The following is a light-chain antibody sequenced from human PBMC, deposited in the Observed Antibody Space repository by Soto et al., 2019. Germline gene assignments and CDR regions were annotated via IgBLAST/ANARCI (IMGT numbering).Light chain of an antibody. CDR3: QQYDGSPLT. J-gene: IGKJ2*01. CDR1: QSVDSGY. Sequence: EIVLTQSPGALSLSPGERATLSCRASQSVDSGYLAWYQQRPGQAPRLLMYGISFRGTGISNRFRGSGSGTDFTLTISRLEPEDSALYFCQQYDGSPLTFGQGTKVEI. V-gene: IGKV3-20*01. CDR2: GIS.